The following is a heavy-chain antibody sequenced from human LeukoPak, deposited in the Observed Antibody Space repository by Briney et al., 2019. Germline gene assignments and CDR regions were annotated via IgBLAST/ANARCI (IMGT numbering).Heavy chain of an antibody. CDR2: INSDGSST. V-gene: IGHV3-74*01. Sequence: GGSLRLSCAASGFTFSSYGMHWVRQAPGKGLVWVSRINSDGSSTSYADSVKGRFTISRDNAKNTLYLQMNSLRAEDTAVYYCVRERYHYGSGSYEFGPWGQGTLVTVSS. D-gene: IGHD3-10*01. CDR1: GFTFSSYG. J-gene: IGHJ5*02. CDR3: VRERYHYGSGSYEFGP.